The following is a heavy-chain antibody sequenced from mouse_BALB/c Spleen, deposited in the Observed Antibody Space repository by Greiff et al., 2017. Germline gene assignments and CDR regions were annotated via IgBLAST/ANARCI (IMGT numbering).Heavy chain of an antibody. Sequence: EVQLVESGGGLVQPGGSRKLSCAASGFTFSSFGMHCVRQAPEKGLEWVAYISSGSSTIYYADTVKGRFTISRDNPKNTLFLQMTSLRSEDTAMYYCAREGYGTRRFAYWGQGTLVTVSA. CDR2: ISSGSSTI. V-gene: IGHV5-17*02. J-gene: IGHJ3*01. CDR3: AREGYGTRRFAY. D-gene: IGHD1-1*01. CDR1: GFTFSSFG.